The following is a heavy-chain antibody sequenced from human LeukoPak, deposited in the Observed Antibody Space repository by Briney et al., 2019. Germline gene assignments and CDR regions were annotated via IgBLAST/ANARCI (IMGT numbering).Heavy chain of an antibody. J-gene: IGHJ3*02. V-gene: IGHV3-30*02. CDR2: IRYDGSNK. D-gene: IGHD5-18*01. CDR1: GFTFSRYG. Sequence: GGSLRLSCAASGFTFSRYGMHWVRQAPGKGLEWVAFIRYDGSNKYYADSVKGRFTISRDNSKNTLYLQMNSLRAEDTAVYYCAKDLRGYSYGSDAFDIWGQGTMVTVSS. CDR3: AKDLRGYSYGSDAFDI.